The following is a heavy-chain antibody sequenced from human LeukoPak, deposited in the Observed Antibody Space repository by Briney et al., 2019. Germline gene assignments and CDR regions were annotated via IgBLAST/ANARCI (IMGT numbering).Heavy chain of an antibody. J-gene: IGHJ4*02. CDR3: ARSIAAAGIAFDY. CDR2: IYHSGST. CDR1: GGSISSYY. Sequence: PSETLSLTCTVSGGSISSYYWSWIRQPPGKGLEWIGYIYHSGSTNYNPSLKSRVTISVDTSKNQFSLKLSSVTAADTAVYYCARSIAAAGIAFDYWGQGTLVTVSS. V-gene: IGHV4-59*01. D-gene: IGHD6-13*01.